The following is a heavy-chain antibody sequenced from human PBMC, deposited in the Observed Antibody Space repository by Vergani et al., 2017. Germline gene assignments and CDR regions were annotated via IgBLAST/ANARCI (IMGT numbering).Heavy chain of an antibody. V-gene: IGHV3-9*02. CDR1: GFTSAGYA. CDR2: ISWNSNSI. D-gene: IGHD5-24*01. J-gene: IGHJ4*02. Sequence: VQLEESGGGLVLPGTSLRLSCVASGFTSAGYAMHWVRQAPGQGLEWVSGISWNSNSIGYADSVKGRFTISRDNSKNTLYLQMNSLRAEDTAVYYCARGRGDGYNYDYFDDWGQGTLVTVSS. CDR3: ARGRGDGYNYDYFDD.